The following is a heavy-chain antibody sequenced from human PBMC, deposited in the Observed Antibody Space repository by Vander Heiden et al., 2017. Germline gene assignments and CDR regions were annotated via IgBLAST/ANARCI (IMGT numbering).Heavy chain of an antibody. V-gene: IGHV3-33*01. CDR3: ARAGSDIAVAGPFDF. J-gene: IGHJ4*02. CDR1: GFTFQTYG. D-gene: IGHD6-19*01. Sequence: QVQLVESGGGVGQSGRSLRLSCAASGFTFQTYGMHWVRQAPGKGLEWLAIIWYDGNTKDYADSVKGRFTISRDNSKNTLYLEMSSLRVEDTAIYYCARAGSDIAVAGPFDFWGQGTLVTVSS. CDR2: IWYDGNTK.